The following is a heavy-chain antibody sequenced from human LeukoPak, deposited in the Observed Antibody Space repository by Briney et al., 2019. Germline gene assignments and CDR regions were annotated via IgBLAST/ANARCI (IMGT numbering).Heavy chain of an antibody. Sequence: PGRPLRLSCEASGFTFSDYGMHWVRKAPGKGLEWLAVVSADGSNNQYADSVKGRFTISRDNSKNTLNLQLNSLRSEDTAVYYCAKGGVSDIGSWYGDYFDYWGQGTLVTVSS. V-gene: IGHV3-30*18. CDR1: GFTFSDYG. CDR2: VSADGSNN. D-gene: IGHD6-13*01. CDR3: AKGGVSDIGSWYGDYFDY. J-gene: IGHJ4*02.